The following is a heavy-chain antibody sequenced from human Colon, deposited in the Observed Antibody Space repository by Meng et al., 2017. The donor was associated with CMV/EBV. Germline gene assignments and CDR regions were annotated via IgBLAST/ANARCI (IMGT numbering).Heavy chain of an antibody. Sequence: GESLKISCAASGFTFSSYWFHWVRQAPGKGLVWVSRINGDGSGTSYADSVKGRFTISRDNAKNTLYLQMNSLRAEDTAVYYCAKGLSYYTDPNFDAFDIWGQGTVVTVSS. J-gene: IGHJ3*02. CDR1: GFTFSSYW. V-gene: IGHV3-74*01. CDR2: INGDGSGT. D-gene: IGHD2-21*01. CDR3: AKGLSYYTDPNFDAFDI.